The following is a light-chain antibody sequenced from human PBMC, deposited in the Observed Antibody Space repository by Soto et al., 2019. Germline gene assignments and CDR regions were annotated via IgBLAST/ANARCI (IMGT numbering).Light chain of an antibody. J-gene: IGKJ2*01. Sequence: EIVLTQSPATLSLSPGERATLSCRASQSVSSYLAWYQQKPGQAPRLLIYDASNRATGIPARFSGGGSGTDFTPPTSSLDSKVFAFYTFQKRLNCPRFPFGRGTKLEIK. CDR2: DAS. CDR3: QKRLNCPRFP. CDR1: QSVSSY. V-gene: IGKV3-11*01.